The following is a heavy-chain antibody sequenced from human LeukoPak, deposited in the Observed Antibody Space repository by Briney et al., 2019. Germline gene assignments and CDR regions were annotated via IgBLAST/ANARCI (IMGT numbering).Heavy chain of an antibody. V-gene: IGHV3-7*04. CDR2: IKEDGGEI. J-gene: IGHJ4*02. CDR3: ARDRGGRSGLDD. CDR1: GFSFSQNW. D-gene: IGHD2-15*01. Sequence: PGGSLRLSCEASGFSFSQNWMSWVRQAPGKGLEWVASIKEDGGEIFYVDSVKGRFTISRDNAENFLYLQMNSLRAEDTAVYYCARDRGGRSGLDDWGQGTLVIVSS.